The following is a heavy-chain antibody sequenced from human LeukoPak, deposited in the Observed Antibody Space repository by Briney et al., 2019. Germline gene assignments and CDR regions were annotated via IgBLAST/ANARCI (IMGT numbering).Heavy chain of an antibody. D-gene: IGHD6-13*01. V-gene: IGHV4-39*07. J-gene: IGHJ4*02. Sequence: KPSEILSLTCTVSGGSITSRSYYWGWVRQSPGKGLEWIGSMYSSGSTYYNPSLKSRVTISVDTSKNQFSLKLSSVTAADTAVYYCARKGLAAAGRFDYWGQGTLVTVSS. CDR1: GGSITSRSYY. CDR3: ARKGLAAAGRFDY. CDR2: MYSSGST.